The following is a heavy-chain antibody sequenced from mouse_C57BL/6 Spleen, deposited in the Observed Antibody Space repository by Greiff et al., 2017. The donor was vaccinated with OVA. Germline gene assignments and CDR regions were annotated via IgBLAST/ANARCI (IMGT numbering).Heavy chain of an antibody. CDR3: ASVGGYDYPYYFDY. D-gene: IGHD2-4*01. V-gene: IGHV1-18*01. CDR1: GYTFTDYN. Sequence: EVQLQQSGPELVKPGASVKIPCKASGYTFTDYNMDWVKQSHGKSLEWIGDINPNNGGTIYNQKFKGKATLTVDKSSSTAYMELRSLTSEDTAVYYCASVGGYDYPYYFDYWGQGTTLTVSS. CDR2: INPNNGGT. J-gene: IGHJ2*01.